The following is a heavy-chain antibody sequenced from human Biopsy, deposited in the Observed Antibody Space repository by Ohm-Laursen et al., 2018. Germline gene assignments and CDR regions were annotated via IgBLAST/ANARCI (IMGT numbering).Heavy chain of an antibody. CDR3: TRAEAGSGSLLYFDY. J-gene: IGHJ4*02. CDR1: GFTLSHYS. Sequence: SLRLSCAASGFTLSHYSVNWVRQAPGKGLVWVSRINSDGSSTNYADAVKGRFTISRDNAKNTVFLQMNSLRAEDTAVYYCTRAEAGSGSLLYFDYWGQGTLVTVSS. V-gene: IGHV3-74*01. CDR2: INSDGSST. D-gene: IGHD3-10*01.